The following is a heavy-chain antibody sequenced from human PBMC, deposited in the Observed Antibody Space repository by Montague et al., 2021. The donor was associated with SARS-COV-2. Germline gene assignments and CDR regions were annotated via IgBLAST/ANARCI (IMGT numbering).Heavy chain of an antibody. D-gene: IGHD3-10*01. CDR3: ARDDIVLQGVTKGMDV. CDR2: MYYSGST. CDR1: GGSISSCNYY. V-gene: IGHV4-39*07. J-gene: IGHJ6*02. Sequence: SETLSLTCTVSGGSISSCNYYWGWIRQPPGKGLEWIGNMYYSGSTYYNPSLKSRVTISIDTSKNQFSLKLSSVTAADTAVYYCARDDIVLQGVTKGMDVWGQGTTVTVSS.